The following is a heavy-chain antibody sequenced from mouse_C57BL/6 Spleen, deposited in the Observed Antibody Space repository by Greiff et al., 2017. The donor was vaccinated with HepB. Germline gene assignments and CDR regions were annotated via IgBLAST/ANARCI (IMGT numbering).Heavy chain of an antibody. J-gene: IGHJ2*01. CDR1: GYTFTNYW. CDR2: IYPGGGST. Sequence: VQLQQSGAELVRPGTSVKMSCKASGYTFTNYWIGWAKQRPGHGLEWIGVIYPGGGSTNYNEKFKGKATLTADKSSSTAYMQLSSLTSEDSAVYYCARVNTTGGYFDYWGQGTTLTVSS. CDR3: ARVNTTGGYFDY. V-gene: IGHV1-63*01. D-gene: IGHD2-4*01.